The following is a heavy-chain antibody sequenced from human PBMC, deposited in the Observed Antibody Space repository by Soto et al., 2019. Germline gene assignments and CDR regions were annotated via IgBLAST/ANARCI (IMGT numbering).Heavy chain of an antibody. D-gene: IGHD2-2*01. Sequence: GGSLRLSCAASGFTFSSYAMHWVRQAPGKGLEWVAVISYDGSNKYYADSVKGRFTISRDNSKNTLYLQMNSLRAEDAAVYYCARETCSSTSCYGYGMDVWGQGTTVTVSS. CDR2: ISYDGSNK. J-gene: IGHJ6*02. CDR1: GFTFSSYA. CDR3: ARETCSSTSCYGYGMDV. V-gene: IGHV3-30-3*01.